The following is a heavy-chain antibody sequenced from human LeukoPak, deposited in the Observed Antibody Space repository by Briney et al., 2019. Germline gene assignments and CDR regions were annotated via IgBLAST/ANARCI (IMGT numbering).Heavy chain of an antibody. CDR3: AREDNRGVYDDGFDI. V-gene: IGHV3-53*01. CDR2: IHSDGNT. D-gene: IGHD5/OR15-5a*01. J-gene: IGHJ3*02. Sequence: GGSLRLSCAASGFTVSNNLMYWVRQAPGKGLEWVSVIHSDGNTLYADSVEGRFTISRDNFKNTVYLQMSSLRAEDTAVYYCAREDNRGVYDDGFDIWGQGTMVTVSS. CDR1: GFTVSNNL.